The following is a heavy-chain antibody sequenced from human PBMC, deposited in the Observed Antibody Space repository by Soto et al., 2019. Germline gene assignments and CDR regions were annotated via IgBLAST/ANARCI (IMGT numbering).Heavy chain of an antibody. CDR2: MSGGGETT. V-gene: IGHV3-23*01. CDR1: GLTFSRYA. CDR3: AKWHTYYYDSRGFSGFVC. J-gene: IGHJ4*02. Sequence: EVQLLESGGGLVQPGGSLRLSCAASGLTFSRYAMTCVRQAPGKGLEWVSAMSGGGETTYYADSVKGRFTISRDNSRNTLYLQMNSLRAEDTAAYYCAKWHTYYYDSRGFSGFVCWGRGTLVTVSS. D-gene: IGHD3-22*01.